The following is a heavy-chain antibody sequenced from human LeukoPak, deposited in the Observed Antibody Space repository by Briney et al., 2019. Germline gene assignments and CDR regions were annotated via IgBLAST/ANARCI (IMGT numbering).Heavy chain of an antibody. D-gene: IGHD3-10*01. V-gene: IGHV1-2*02. CDR1: GYTFTGYY. CDR2: INPNSGGT. J-gene: IGHJ6*02. CDR3: ARDPTYYYGSGSYSYGMDV. Sequence: ASVKVSCKASGYTFTGYYMHRVRQAPGQGLEWMGWINPNSGGTNYAQKFQGRVTMTRDTSISTAYMELSRLRSDDTAVYYCARDPTYYYGSGSYSYGMDVWGQGTTVTVSS.